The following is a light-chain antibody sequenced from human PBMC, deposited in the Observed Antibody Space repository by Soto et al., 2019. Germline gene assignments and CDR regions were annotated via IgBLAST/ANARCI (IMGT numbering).Light chain of an antibody. CDR1: QSVSNNY. CDR2: GTS. V-gene: IGKV3-20*01. CDR3: QQYGSSGT. Sequence: EIVLTQSPGTLSLSPGERATLSFRASQSVSNNYLAWYQQKPGQAPRLLIYGTSTRAGGVPARFSGSGSGTDFTLTISRLEPEDFAVYYCQQYGSSGTFGQGTKVDIK. J-gene: IGKJ1*01.